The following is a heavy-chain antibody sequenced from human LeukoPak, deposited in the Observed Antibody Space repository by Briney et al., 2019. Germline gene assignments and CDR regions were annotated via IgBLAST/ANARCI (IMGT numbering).Heavy chain of an antibody. J-gene: IGHJ6*02. CDR1: GYTLTSYD. Sequence: ASVKVSCKASGYTLTSYDINWVRQATGQGLEWMGWMNPNSGNTGYAQKFQGRVTMTRNTSISTAYMELSSLRSEDTAVYYCARSGYYDFWSGYYKNYYYYGMDVWGQGTTVTVSS. CDR2: MNPNSGNT. CDR3: ARSGYYDFWSGYYKNYYYYGMDV. V-gene: IGHV1-8*01. D-gene: IGHD3-3*01.